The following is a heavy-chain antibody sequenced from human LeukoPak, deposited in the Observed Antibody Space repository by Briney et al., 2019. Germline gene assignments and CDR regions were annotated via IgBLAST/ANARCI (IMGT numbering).Heavy chain of an antibody. V-gene: IGHV4-30-2*01. CDR2: IYRSGST. Sequence: SETLSLTCTVSGGSISSGGYYWSWIRQPPGKGLEWIGYIYRSGSTYYNPSLKSRVTISVDRSKNQFSLKLSSVTAADTAVYYCAREKRDAFDIWGQGTMVTVSS. CDR3: AREKRDAFDI. CDR1: GGSISSGGYY. J-gene: IGHJ3*02.